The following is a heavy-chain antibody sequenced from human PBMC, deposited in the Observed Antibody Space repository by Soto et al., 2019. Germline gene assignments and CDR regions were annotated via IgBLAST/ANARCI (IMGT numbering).Heavy chain of an antibody. V-gene: IGHV4-61*08. J-gene: IGHJ3*02. CDR3: AGRYGKNAFDS. Sequence: PSETLSLTCTVSGGSISSGDYYWSWIRQPPGKGLEWIGYIYYSGSTNYNPSLKSRVTISVDTSKNQFSLKLSSVTAADTAVYYWAGRYGKNAFDSWGKGTMVTVSS. D-gene: IGHD5-18*01. CDR2: IYYSGST. CDR1: GGSISSGDYY.